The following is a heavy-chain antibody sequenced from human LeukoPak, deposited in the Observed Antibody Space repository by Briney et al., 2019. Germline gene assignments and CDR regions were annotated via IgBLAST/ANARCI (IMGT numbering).Heavy chain of an antibody. V-gene: IGHV4-59*12. CDR2: IYYSGST. Sequence: SETLSLTCTVSGGSISSYYWSWIRQPPGKGLEWIGYIYYSGSTNYNPSLKSRVTISVDTSKNQFSLKLSSVTAADTAVYYCARDRPGYYYDSSGYYPDAFDIWGQGTMVTVSS. CDR1: GGSISSYY. J-gene: IGHJ3*02. CDR3: ARDRPGYYYDSSGYYPDAFDI. D-gene: IGHD3-22*01.